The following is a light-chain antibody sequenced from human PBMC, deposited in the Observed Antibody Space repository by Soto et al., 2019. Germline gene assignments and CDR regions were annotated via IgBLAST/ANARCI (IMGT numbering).Light chain of an antibody. V-gene: IGLV2-14*02. J-gene: IGLJ1*01. CDR1: SSDVGSYNL. CDR2: DVS. CDR3: SSYTTITTLYV. Sequence: QAVVTQPASVSGSPGQSITISCTGTSSDVGSYNLVSWYQQHPGKAPKLIIYDVSHRPSGVSYRFSGSKSGNTASLTISGLQAEDEADYYCSSYTTITTLYVFGTGTKLTVL.